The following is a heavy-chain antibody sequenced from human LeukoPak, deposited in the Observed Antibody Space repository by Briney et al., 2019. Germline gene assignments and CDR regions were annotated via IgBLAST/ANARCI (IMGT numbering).Heavy chain of an antibody. CDR3: ARDSSVIAAAGTIDYYGMDV. D-gene: IGHD6-13*01. V-gene: IGHV4-59*01. J-gene: IGHJ6*04. CDR2: IYYSGST. CDR1: GGSISSYY. Sequence: SETLSLTCTVSGGSISSYYWSWIRQPPGKGLEWIGYIYYSGSTNYNPSLKSRVTISVDTSKNQFSLKLSSVTAADTAVYYCARDSSVIAAAGTIDYYGMDVWGKGTTVTVSS.